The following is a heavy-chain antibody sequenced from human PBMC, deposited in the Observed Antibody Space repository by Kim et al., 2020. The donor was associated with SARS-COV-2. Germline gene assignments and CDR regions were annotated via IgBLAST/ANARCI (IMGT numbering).Heavy chain of an antibody. Sequence: GGSLRLSCTASGFTFGDYAMSWVRQAPGKGLEWVGFIRGKAYGGTADYAASVKGRFTISRDDSKSIAYLQMNSLKTEDTAVYYCTLLFRSGSYDSWGQGTLVTVSS. D-gene: IGHD3-10*01. J-gene: IGHJ4*02. CDR3: TLLFRSGSYDS. V-gene: IGHV3-49*04. CDR1: GFTFGDYA. CDR2: IRGKAYGGTA.